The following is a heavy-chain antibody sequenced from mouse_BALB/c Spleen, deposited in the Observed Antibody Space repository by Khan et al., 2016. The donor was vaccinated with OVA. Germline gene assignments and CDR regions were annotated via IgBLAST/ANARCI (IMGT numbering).Heavy chain of an antibody. J-gene: IGHJ3*01. CDR2: INPSNGDT. CDR1: GYTFTSFY. D-gene: IGHD2-1*01. Sequence: QVQLQQPGAELVKPGASVKISCKASGYTFTSFYMYWVKQRPGQGLEWIGGINPSNGDTHFYEKFKSTATLTVDKFSTTAYMHFSSLTSEDSAVYYCARSGYGNPFAYWGQGTLVTVSA. CDR3: ARSGYGNPFAY. V-gene: IGHV1S81*02.